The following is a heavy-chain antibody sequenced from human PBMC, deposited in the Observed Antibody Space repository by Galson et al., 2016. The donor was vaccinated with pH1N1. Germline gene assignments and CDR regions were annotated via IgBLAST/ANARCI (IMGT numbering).Heavy chain of an antibody. CDR1: GFTFRSYS. V-gene: IGHV3-21*06. D-gene: IGHD3-3*01. CDR3: ARGIQFLDPWYMDV. Sequence: SLRLSCAASGFTFRSYSMNWVRQAPGKGLEWVSSISSSSTNIYFADSVKGRFTISRANAYNSLYLQMNSLRAEDTAVYFCARGIQFLDPWYMDVWGKGTTVIVSS. CDR2: ISSSSTNI. J-gene: IGHJ6*03.